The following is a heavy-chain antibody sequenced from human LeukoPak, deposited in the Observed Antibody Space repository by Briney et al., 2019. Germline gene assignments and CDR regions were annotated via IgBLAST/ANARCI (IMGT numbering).Heavy chain of an antibody. Sequence: SVKVSCKASGYTFTSYGISWVRQAPGQGLEWMGRIIPILGIANYAQKFQGRVTITADKSTSTAYMELSSLRSEDTAVYYCARAYGSGSYHYYYYYGMDVWGQGTTVTVSS. J-gene: IGHJ6*02. V-gene: IGHV1-69*04. CDR1: GYTFTSYG. CDR3: ARAYGSGSYHYYYYYGMDV. D-gene: IGHD3-10*01. CDR2: IIPILGIA.